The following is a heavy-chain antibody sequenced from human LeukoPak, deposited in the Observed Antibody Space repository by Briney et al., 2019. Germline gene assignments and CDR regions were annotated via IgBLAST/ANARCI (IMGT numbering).Heavy chain of an antibody. V-gene: IGHV4-38-2*02. J-gene: IGHJ4*02. CDR2: VYHDGRT. CDR3: ARHLRGYSILYYFDC. CDR1: GYSISSGYY. Sequence: PSETLSLTCTVSGYSISSGYYWAWLRQSPGKGLEWIGNVYHDGRTYYNPSLKSRVTISVDTSKNQFSLKLSSVTAADTAVYYCARHLRGYSILYYFDCWGQGTLVTVSS. D-gene: IGHD5-18*01.